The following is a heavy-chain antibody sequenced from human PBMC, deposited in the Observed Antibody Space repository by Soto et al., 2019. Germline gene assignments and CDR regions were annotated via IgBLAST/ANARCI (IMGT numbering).Heavy chain of an antibody. J-gene: IGHJ6*02. CDR1: GFTFSSYS. Sequence: LRLSCAASGFTFSSYSTNWVRQAPGKGLEWVSYISSTSNTIYYADSVKGRFTISRDNAKNSLFLQMNSLRDEDTAVYFCARSSGARYFYGMDVWGQGTTVTVSS. CDR2: ISSTSNTI. V-gene: IGHV3-48*02. CDR3: ARSSGARYFYGMDV. D-gene: IGHD2-15*01.